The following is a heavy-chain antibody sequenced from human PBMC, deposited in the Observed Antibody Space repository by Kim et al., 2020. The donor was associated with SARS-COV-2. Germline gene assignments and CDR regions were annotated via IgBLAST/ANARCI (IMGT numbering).Heavy chain of an antibody. D-gene: IGHD3-3*01. CDR2: VNVDMSNI. V-gene: IGHV3-74*01. CDR3: ARSPYNTILDS. J-gene: IGHJ5*01. Sequence: GGSLRLSCTASGFAFTTYWMHWVRQAPGKGLVWVSRVNVDMSNIDYADSVEGRFTVSRDNAKNTLYLQMDSLRDEDTAVYYCARSPYNTILDSWGQGTLV. CDR1: GFAFTTYW.